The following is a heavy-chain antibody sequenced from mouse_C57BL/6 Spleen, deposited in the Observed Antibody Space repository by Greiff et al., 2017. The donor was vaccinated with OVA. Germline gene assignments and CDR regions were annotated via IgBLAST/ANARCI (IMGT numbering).Heavy chain of an antibody. CDR3: ARVDSSGYWFAY. J-gene: IGHJ3*01. D-gene: IGHD3-2*02. CDR2: IDPSDSYT. CDR1: GYTFTSYW. V-gene: IGHV1-50*01. Sequence: VQLQQPGAELVKPGASVKLSCKASGYTFTSYWMQWVKQRPGQGLEWIGEIDPSDSYTNYNQKFKGKATLTVDTSSSTAYMQLSSLTSEDSAVYYCARVDSSGYWFAYWGQGTLVTVSA.